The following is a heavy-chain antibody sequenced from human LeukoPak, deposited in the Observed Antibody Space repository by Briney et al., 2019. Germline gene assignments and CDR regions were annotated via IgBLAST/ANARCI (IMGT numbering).Heavy chain of an antibody. CDR2: TSGSGGST. J-gene: IGHJ3*02. CDR1: GFTFSNYG. CDR3: AKDQTHYYDSSGYYPNAFDI. D-gene: IGHD3-22*01. V-gene: IGHV3-23*01. Sequence: AGGSLRLSCAASGFTFSNYGMSWVRQAPGKGLEWVSGTSGSGGSTHYYADSVKGRFTISRDNSKNTLYLQMNSLRAEDTAVYYCAKDQTHYYDSSGYYPNAFDIWGQGTMVTVSS.